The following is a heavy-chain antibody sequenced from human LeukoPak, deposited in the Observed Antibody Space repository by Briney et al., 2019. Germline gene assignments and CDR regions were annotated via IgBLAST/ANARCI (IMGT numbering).Heavy chain of an antibody. V-gene: IGHV4-30-2*01. Sequence: PSETLSLTCTVSGGSISSGGYYWSWIRQPPGKGLEWIGYIYHSGSTYYNPSLKSRVTISVDRSKNQFSLKLSSVTAADTAVYYCARHGRSGQPGQVVVIGPFDYWGQGTLVTVSS. CDR1: GGSISSGGYY. CDR2: IYHSGST. J-gene: IGHJ4*02. CDR3: ARHGRSGQPGQVVVIGPFDY. D-gene: IGHD3-22*01.